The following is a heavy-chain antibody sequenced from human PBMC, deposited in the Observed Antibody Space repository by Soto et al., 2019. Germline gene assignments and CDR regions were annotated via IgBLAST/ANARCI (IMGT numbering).Heavy chain of an antibody. D-gene: IGHD6-13*01. V-gene: IGHV1-2*04. CDR2: INPNSGGT. CDR1: GYTFTGYY. CDR3: ARDNERHSSSGFDY. J-gene: IGHJ4*02. Sequence: QVQLVQSGAEGKKPGASVKVSCKASGYTFTGYYMHWVRQAPGQGLEWMGWINPNSGGTNYAQKFQGWVTMTRDTSISTAYMELSRLRSDDTAVYYCARDNERHSSSGFDYWGQGTLVTVSS.